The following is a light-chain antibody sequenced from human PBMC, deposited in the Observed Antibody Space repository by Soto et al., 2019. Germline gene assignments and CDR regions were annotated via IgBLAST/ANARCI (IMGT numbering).Light chain of an antibody. CDR1: SSDVGGYKH. Sequence: SALTQPASVSGSPGQSITISCTGTSSDVGGYKHVAWYQQYPGKAPKLIIFEVSDRPSGVSNRFSGSKSGNTASLSISGLQPEDEADYYCSSYKSGATLVFGGGTKLTVL. J-gene: IGLJ2*01. V-gene: IGLV2-14*01. CDR3: SSYKSGATLV. CDR2: EVS.